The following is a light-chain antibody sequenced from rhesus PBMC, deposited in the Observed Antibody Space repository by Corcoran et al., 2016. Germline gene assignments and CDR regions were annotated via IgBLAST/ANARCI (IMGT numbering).Light chain of an antibody. CDR1: QRVTTR. CDR3: QQGNSNPLT. V-gene: IGKV3-17*03. Sequence: IVLTQSPGTLSLSPGGRATLSCRASQRVTTRLAWYQQKPGQAPRLLIHDASTRATGTPDRFSGSGSGTDFPLTISSLQPEDVATYDCQQGNSNPLTFGGGTKVELK. CDR2: DAS. J-gene: IGKJ4*01.